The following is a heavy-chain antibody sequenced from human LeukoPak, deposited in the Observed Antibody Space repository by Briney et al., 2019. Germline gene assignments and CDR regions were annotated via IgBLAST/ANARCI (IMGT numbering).Heavy chain of an antibody. D-gene: IGHD2-8*01. CDR2: IRYDGSNK. Sequence: PGGSLRLSCAASGFTFSSYGMHWVRQAPGKGLEWVAFIRYDGSNKYYADSVKGRFTISRDNSKNTLYLQMNSLRAEDTAVYYCAKDGGDCTNGVCPCDYWGQGTLVTVSS. V-gene: IGHV3-30*02. CDR1: GFTFSSYG. CDR3: AKDGGDCTNGVCPCDY. J-gene: IGHJ4*02.